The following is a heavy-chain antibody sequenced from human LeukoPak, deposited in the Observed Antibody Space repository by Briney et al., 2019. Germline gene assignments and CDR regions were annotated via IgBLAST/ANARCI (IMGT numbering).Heavy chain of an antibody. CDR3: ARGGGRGSPPLPYYFDY. Sequence: ASVKVSCKASGYTFTSYGISWVRQAPGQGLEWMGWISAYNGNTNYAQKLQGRVTMTTDTSTSTAYMELGSLRSDDTAVYYCARGGGRGSPPLPYYFDYWGQGTLVTVSS. CDR2: ISAYNGNT. V-gene: IGHV1-18*01. D-gene: IGHD1-26*01. CDR1: GYTFTSYG. J-gene: IGHJ4*02.